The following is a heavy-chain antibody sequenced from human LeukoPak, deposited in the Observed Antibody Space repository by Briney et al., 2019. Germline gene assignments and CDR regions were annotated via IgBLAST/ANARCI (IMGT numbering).Heavy chain of an antibody. CDR2: IYYSGST. V-gene: IGHV4-61*01. CDR1: GGSVSSGSYY. D-gene: IGHD3-10*01. CDR3: ASEGITMVRGVTVNWFDP. J-gene: IGHJ5*02. Sequence: SETLSLTCTVSGGSVSSGSYYWSWIRQPPGEGPEWIGYIYYSGSTNYNPSLKSRVTISVDTSKNQFSLKLSSVTAADTAVYYCASEGITMVRGVTVNWFDPWGQGTLVTVSS.